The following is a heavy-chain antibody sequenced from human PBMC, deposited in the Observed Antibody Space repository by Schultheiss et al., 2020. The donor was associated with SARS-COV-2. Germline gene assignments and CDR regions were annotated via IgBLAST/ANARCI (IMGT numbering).Heavy chain of an antibody. V-gene: IGHV3-23*01. J-gene: IGHJ6*02. Sequence: GGSLRLSCAASGFTFSDYYMSWIRQAPGKGLEWVSAISGSGGSTYYADSVKGRFTFSRDNSKNTVYVQLNSLTGEDTAVYYCARALRRTLSGYYYGMDVWGQGTTVTVSS. D-gene: IGHD1-7*01. CDR1: GFTFSDYY. CDR2: ISGSGGST. CDR3: ARALRRTLSGYYYGMDV.